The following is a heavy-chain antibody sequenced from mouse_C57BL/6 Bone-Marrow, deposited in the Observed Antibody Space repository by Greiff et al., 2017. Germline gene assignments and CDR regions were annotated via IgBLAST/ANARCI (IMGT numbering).Heavy chain of an antibody. D-gene: IGHD1-1*02. CDR2: IDPENGDT. V-gene: IGHV14-4*01. J-gene: IGHJ1*03. Sequence: VQLQQPGAELVRPGASVKLSCTASGFNIKDDYMHWVKQRPEQGLEWIGWIDPENGDTEYASKFQGKATITADTSSNTAYLQLSSLTSEDTAVYYCTGMVHWYFDVWGTGTTVTVSS. CDR3: TGMVHWYFDV. CDR1: GFNIKDDY.